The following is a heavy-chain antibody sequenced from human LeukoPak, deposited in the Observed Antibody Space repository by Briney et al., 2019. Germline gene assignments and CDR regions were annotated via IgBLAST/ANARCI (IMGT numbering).Heavy chain of an antibody. D-gene: IGHD2-2*01. Sequence: GGSLRLSCAASGFTFSSYSMNWVRQAPGKGLEWVSYISSSSTTIYYADSVKGRFTISRDNAKNSLYLQMNSLRDEDTAVYYCARDHRDIVVEPFDPWGQGTLVTVSS. CDR1: GFTFSSYS. J-gene: IGHJ5*02. CDR2: ISSSSTTI. V-gene: IGHV3-48*02. CDR3: ARDHRDIVVEPFDP.